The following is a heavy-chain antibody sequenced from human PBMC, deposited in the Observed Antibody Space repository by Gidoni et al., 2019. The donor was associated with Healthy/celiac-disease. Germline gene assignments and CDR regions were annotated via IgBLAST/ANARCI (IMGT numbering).Heavy chain of an antibody. CDR2: IYYSGST. CDR1: GGSISSGGYY. V-gene: IGHV4-31*03. CDR3: ARGLKFRNTYYYGSGSRNWFDP. D-gene: IGHD3-10*01. J-gene: IGHJ5*02. Sequence: QVHLQESVPVLVKPSQTPSLTCTVSGGSISSGGYYWSWIRQHPGKGLEWIGYIYYSGSTYYNPSRKSRVTISVDTSKNQFSLKLSSVTAADTAVYYCARGLKFRNTYYYGSGSRNWFDPWGQGTLVTVSS.